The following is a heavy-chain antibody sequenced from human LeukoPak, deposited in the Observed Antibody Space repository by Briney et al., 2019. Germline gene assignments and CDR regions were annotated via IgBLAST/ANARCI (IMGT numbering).Heavy chain of an antibody. J-gene: IGHJ4*02. CDR2: TYYSGST. CDR1: GGSITSSSYY. D-gene: IGHD1-26*01. CDR3: ASTGVGASSSDFDY. V-gene: IGHV4-39*01. Sequence: SETLSLTCTVSGGSITSSSYYWGWIRQPPGKGLEGIGSTYYSGSTYYNPFLKSRVTISVDTSKNQFSLKLSSVTAADAAVYYCASTGVGASSSDFDYWGQGTLVTVSS.